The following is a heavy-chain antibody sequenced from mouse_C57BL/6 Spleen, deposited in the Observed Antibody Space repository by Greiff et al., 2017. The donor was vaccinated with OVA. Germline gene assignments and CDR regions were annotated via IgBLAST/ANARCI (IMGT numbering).Heavy chain of an antibody. J-gene: IGHJ2*01. V-gene: IGHV1-82*01. CDR1: GYAFSSSW. Sequence: QVQLQQSGPELVKPGASVTISCKASGYAFSSSWMNWVKQRPGKGLEWIGRIYPGDGDTNYTEKLKGKATLNADKATSTAYMQLSILTSEDSVVYICARGSYDYDYGFDYWGQGTTLTVSS. D-gene: IGHD2-4*01. CDR3: ARGSYDYDYGFDY. CDR2: IYPGDGDT.